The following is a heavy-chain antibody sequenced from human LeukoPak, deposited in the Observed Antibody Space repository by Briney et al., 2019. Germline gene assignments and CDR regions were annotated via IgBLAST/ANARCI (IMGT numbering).Heavy chain of an antibody. V-gene: IGHV4-34*01. CDR3: ARIATYYYDSSGYPVSDPLPDY. D-gene: IGHD3-22*01. J-gene: IGHJ4*02. Sequence: SETLSLTCAVYGGSFSGYYWSWIRQPPGKGLEWIGEINHSGSTNYNPSLKSRVTISVDTSKNQFSLKLSSVTAADTAVYYCARIATYYYDSSGYPVSDPLPDYWGQGTLVTVSS. CDR2: INHSGST. CDR1: GGSFSGYY.